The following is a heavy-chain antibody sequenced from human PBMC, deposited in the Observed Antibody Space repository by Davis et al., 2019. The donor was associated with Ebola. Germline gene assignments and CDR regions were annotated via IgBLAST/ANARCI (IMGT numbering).Heavy chain of an antibody. D-gene: IGHD5-18*01. CDR3: ARDRVTAMVGEVDYFDY. CDR1: GGTFSSYA. J-gene: IGHJ4*02. Sequence: SVKVSCKASGGTFSSYAISWVRQAPGQGLEWMGGIIPIFGTANYAQKFQGRVTITADESTSTAYMELSSLRSEDTAVYYCARDRVTAMVGEVDYFDYWGQGTLVTVSS. CDR2: IIPIFGTA. V-gene: IGHV1-69*13.